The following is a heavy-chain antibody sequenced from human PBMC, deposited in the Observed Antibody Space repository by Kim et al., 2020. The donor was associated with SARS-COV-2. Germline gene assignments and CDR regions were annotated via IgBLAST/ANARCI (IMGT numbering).Heavy chain of an antibody. Sequence: SETLSLTCTVSGDSMNNYYWSWIRQPPGKGLEWIGYIYFSGNTYYNPSLESRVTISVDTSKNQFSLNLKSMTAADTAVYYCVRVTPHPEKLDPWGQGTLV. CDR2: IYFSGNT. CDR3: VRVTPHPEKLDP. V-gene: IGHV4-59*13. CDR1: GDSMNNYY. J-gene: IGHJ5*02.